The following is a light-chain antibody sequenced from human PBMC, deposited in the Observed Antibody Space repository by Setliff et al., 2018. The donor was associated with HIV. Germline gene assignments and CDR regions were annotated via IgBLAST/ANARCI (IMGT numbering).Light chain of an antibody. Sequence: QSALTQPASVSGSPGQSITISCTGTSSDIGSSKFVSWYQQHPGKAPKVMIYNVDKRPSGVSNRFSGSKSGNTASLTISGLQIEDAADYFCSSYSINNLDVFASGTKVTVL. J-gene: IGLJ1*01. CDR3: SSYSINNLDV. V-gene: IGLV2-14*03. CDR1: SSDIGSSKF. CDR2: NVD.